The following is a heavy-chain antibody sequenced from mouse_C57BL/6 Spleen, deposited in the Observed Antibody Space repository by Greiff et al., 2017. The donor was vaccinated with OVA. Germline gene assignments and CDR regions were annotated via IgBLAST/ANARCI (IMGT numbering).Heavy chain of an antibody. Sequence: VKLQQPGAELVKPGASVKMSCKASGYTFTSSWITWVKQRPGQGLEWIGDIYPGSGSTNYNEKFKSKATLTVDTSSSTAYMQLSSLTSEDSAVYYCARGDYSNSWFAYWGQGTLVTVSA. J-gene: IGHJ3*01. D-gene: IGHD2-5*01. CDR1: GYTFTSSW. CDR2: IYPGSGST. CDR3: ARGDYSNSWFAY. V-gene: IGHV1-55*01.